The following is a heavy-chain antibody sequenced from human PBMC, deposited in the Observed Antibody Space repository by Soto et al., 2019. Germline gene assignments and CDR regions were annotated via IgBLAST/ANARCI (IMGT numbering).Heavy chain of an antibody. CDR3: ASSVAGTHDYYYYYGMDV. V-gene: IGHV1-18*01. D-gene: IGHD6-19*01. CDR1: GYTFPSYG. J-gene: IGHJ6*02. Sequence: ASVKVSCKASGYTFPSYGISWVRQAPGQGLEWMGWISAYNGNTNYAQKLQGRVTMTTDTSTSTAYMELRSLRSDDTAVYYCASSVAGTHDYYYYYGMDVWGQGTTVNVSS. CDR2: ISAYNGNT.